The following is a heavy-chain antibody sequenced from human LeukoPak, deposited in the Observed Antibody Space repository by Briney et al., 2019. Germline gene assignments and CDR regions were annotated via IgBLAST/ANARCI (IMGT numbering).Heavy chain of an antibody. J-gene: IGHJ3*02. CDR2: ISGSGGST. CDR1: GFTFSSYG. D-gene: IGHD3-10*01. Sequence: GGSLRLSCAASGFTFSSYGMSWVRQAPGEGLEWVSAISGSGGSTYYADSVKGRFTVSRDNSKNTLYLQMNSLRAEDTAIYYCAKGGYGSGSYSGFDIWGQGTMVTVSS. CDR3: AKGGYGSGSYSGFDI. V-gene: IGHV3-23*01.